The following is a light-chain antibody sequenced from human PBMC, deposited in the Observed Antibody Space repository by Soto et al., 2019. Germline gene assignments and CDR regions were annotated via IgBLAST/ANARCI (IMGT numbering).Light chain of an antibody. Sequence: DIQMTQSPSSLSASVGDRVTITCRASQGISNYVAWYQQKPGKVPKLLIYAASTLQTGVPSRFSGSGSGTDFTLTISSLQPEDVATCYCQKYNSAPQLTFGGGTKVEIK. CDR2: AAS. CDR1: QGISNY. J-gene: IGKJ4*01. V-gene: IGKV1-27*01. CDR3: QKYNSAPQLT.